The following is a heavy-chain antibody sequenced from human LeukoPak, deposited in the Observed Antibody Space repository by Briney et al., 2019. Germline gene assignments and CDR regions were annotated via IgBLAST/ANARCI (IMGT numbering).Heavy chain of an antibody. V-gene: IGHV1-46*03. Sequence: ASVKVSCKASGYTFTSYYMHWVRQAPGQGLEWMGIINPSGGSTSYAQKFQGTVTMTRDTSTSTVYMELSSLRSEDTAVYYCATGYCSGGSCYSVDYWGQGTLVTVSS. CDR2: INPSGGST. CDR1: GYTFTSYY. J-gene: IGHJ4*02. CDR3: ATGYCSGGSCYSVDY. D-gene: IGHD2-15*01.